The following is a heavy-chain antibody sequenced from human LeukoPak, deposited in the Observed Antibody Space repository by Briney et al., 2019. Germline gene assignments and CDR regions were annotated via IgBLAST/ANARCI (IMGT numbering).Heavy chain of an antibody. CDR1: GGSISSSNW. CDR3: ARESLHLGGNYYYYYGMDV. Sequence: SETLSLTCAVSGGSISSSNWWSWVRQPPGKGLEWIGEIYHSGSTNYNPSLKSRVTISVDKSKNQFSLKLSSVTAADTAVYYCARESLHLGGNYYYYYGMDVWGQGTTVTVSS. V-gene: IGHV4-4*02. CDR2: IYHSGST. D-gene: IGHD1-26*01. J-gene: IGHJ6*02.